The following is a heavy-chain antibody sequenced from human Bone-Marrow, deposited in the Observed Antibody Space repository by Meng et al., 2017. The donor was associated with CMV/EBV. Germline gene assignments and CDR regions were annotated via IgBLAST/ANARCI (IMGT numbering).Heavy chain of an antibody. V-gene: IGHV3-30*02. CDR2: IRYDGSNK. J-gene: IGHJ6*02. D-gene: IGHD3-3*01. CDR1: GFTFSSYG. Sequence: GESLKISCAASGFTFSSYGMHWVRQAPGKGLEWVAFIRYDGSNKYYADSVKGRFTISRDNSKNTLYLQMNSLRVEDTAVYYCAKDMAYYDFWSGYSYYYYYGMDVWGQGTTVTVSS. CDR3: AKDMAYYDFWSGYSYYYYYGMDV.